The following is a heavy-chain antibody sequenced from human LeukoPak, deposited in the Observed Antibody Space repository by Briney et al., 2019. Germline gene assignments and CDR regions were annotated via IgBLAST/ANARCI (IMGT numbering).Heavy chain of an antibody. CDR3: ARGTRGYFWSGYPNDYYYGMDV. V-gene: IGHV3-11*01. CDR1: GFTFSDYY. Sequence: GGSLRLSCAASGFTFSDYYMSWIRQAPGKGLEWVSYISSSGSTIYYADSVKGRFTISRDNAKNSLYLQMNSLRAEDTAVYYCARGTRGYFWSGYPNDYYYGMDVWGQGTTVTVSS. CDR2: ISSSGSTI. D-gene: IGHD3-3*01. J-gene: IGHJ6*02.